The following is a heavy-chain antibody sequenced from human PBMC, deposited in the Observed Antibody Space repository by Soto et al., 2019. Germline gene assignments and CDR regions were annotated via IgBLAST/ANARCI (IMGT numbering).Heavy chain of an antibody. Sequence: PSETLSLTCAVSGGSISSSNWWSWVRQPPGKGLEWIGEIYHSGSTNYNPSLKSRVTISVDKSKNQFSLKLSSVTAADTAVYYCATLQATGYSSSWLYSGSYQQWSTVGYWGQGTLVTVS. CDR2: IYHSGST. V-gene: IGHV4-4*02. J-gene: IGHJ4*02. D-gene: IGHD6-13*01. CDR3: ATLQATGYSSSWLYSGSYQQWSTVGY. CDR1: GGSISSSNW.